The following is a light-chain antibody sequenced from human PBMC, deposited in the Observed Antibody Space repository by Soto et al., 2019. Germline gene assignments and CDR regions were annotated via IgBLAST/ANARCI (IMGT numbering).Light chain of an antibody. Sequence: EIVLTQSPGTLSLSPGERATLSCRASQSVSSSYLAWYQQKPGQAPRLLIYGASSRATGIPDRFSGSGSGTDFTLTISRLEPEDFAVYYCQQYGSSPSWTVGQGTKVELK. J-gene: IGKJ1*01. V-gene: IGKV3-20*01. CDR1: QSVSSSY. CDR3: QQYGSSPSWT. CDR2: GAS.